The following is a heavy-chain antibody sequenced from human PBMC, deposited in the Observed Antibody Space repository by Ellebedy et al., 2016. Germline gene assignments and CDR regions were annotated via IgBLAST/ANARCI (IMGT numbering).Heavy chain of an antibody. CDR1: GFTFSNYA. J-gene: IGHJ3*02. Sequence: GESLKISXAASGFTFSNYAMTWVRQPPGKGLEWVSGIIGSCSSTSYADSVTGRFTTSRDNSKNTLYLQMNSLRAEDTALYYCAKPPAGILTGYYAEAAFDIWGQGTMVTVSS. D-gene: IGHD3-9*01. CDR3: AKPPAGILTGYYAEAAFDI. V-gene: IGHV3-23*01. CDR2: IIGSCSST.